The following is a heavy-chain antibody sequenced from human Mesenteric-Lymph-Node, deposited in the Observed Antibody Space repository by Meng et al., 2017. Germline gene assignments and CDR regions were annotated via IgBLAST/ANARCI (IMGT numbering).Heavy chain of an antibody. D-gene: IGHD4-11*01. CDR2: IRSKTYSFAT. CDR1: GFTFSGSA. Sequence: GESLKISCAASGFTFSGSAIHWVRQASGKGLEWIGRIRSKTYSFATEHAASLKGRFTISRDDSKDTAYLQMNSLETEDTAIYYCTRATTEDWFGPWGQGTLVTVSS. CDR3: TRATTEDWFGP. V-gene: IGHV3-73*01. J-gene: IGHJ5*02.